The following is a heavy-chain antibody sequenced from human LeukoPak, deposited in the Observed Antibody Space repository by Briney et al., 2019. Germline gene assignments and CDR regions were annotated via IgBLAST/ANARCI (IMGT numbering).Heavy chain of an antibody. Sequence: ASVTVSCKASGGTFSSYAISWVRQAPGQGLEWMGGIIPIFGTANYARKFQGRVTMTRDTSTSTVYMELSSLRSEDTAVYYCARESPEDYFDYWGQGTLVTVSS. CDR3: ARESPEDYFDY. CDR1: GGTFSSYA. V-gene: IGHV1-69*05. J-gene: IGHJ4*02. CDR2: IIPIFGTA. D-gene: IGHD1-14*01.